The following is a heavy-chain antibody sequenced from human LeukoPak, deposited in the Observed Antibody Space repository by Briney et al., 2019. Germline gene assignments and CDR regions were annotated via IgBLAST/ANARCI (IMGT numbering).Heavy chain of an antibody. CDR3: ARDLPQYCSGGSCPNWFDP. J-gene: IGHJ5*02. CDR2: IIPIFGTA. V-gene: IGHV1-69*06. D-gene: IGHD2-15*01. Sequence: ASVKVSCKASGGTFSNYAISWVRQAPGQGLEWKGGIIPIFGTANYAQKFQGRVTITADKSTSTAYMELSSLRSEDTAVYYCARDLPQYCSGGSCPNWFDPWGQGTLVTVSS. CDR1: GGTFSNYA.